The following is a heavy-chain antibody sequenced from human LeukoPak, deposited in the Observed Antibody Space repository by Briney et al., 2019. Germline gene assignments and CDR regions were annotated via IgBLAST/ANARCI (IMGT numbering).Heavy chain of an antibody. CDR1: GGSISSGGYY. CDR2: INHSGST. CDR3: ARGGGKWELLGY. J-gene: IGHJ4*02. D-gene: IGHD1-26*01. V-gene: IGHV4-39*07. Sequence: PSETLSLTCIVSGGSISSGGYYWSWIRQPPGKGLEWIGEINHSGSTNYNPSLKSRVTISVDTSKNQFSLKLSSVTAADTAVYYCARGGGKWELLGYWGQGTLVTVSS.